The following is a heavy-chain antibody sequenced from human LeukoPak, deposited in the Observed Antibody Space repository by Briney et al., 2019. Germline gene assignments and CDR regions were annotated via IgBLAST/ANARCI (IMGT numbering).Heavy chain of an antibody. V-gene: IGHV4-39*01. CDR1: GXSIRSSDYY. CDR3: ATFSPSPDIVVVPAAIDF. J-gene: IGHJ4*02. Sequence: PSETLSLTCTVSGXSIRSSDYYWGWIRQPPGKGLEWVGSMYFNGNRYSDPSLKSRVTISEDTSKNQFSLKLSSVTAADTAVYYCATFSPSPDIVVVPAAIDFRGQGTLVTVSS. CDR2: MYFNGNR. D-gene: IGHD2-2*01.